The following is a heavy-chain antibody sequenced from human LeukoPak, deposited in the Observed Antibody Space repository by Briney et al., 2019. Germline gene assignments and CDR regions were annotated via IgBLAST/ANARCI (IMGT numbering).Heavy chain of an antibody. J-gene: IGHJ3*02. CDR1: GGSISSSSAY. CDR3: ARHYYTNAFDI. Sequence: SETLSLTCTVSGGSISSSSAYWGWIRQPPGKGLEWIGSIYYSGSTYYNPSLKSRVTISVDTSKNQFSLKLSSVTAADTAVYYCARHYYTNAFDIWGQGAMVTVSS. D-gene: IGHD3-10*01. V-gene: IGHV4-39*01. CDR2: IYYSGST.